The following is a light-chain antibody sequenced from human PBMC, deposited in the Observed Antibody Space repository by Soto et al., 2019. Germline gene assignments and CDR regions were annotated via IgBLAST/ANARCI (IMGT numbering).Light chain of an antibody. V-gene: IGKV3-15*01. CDR3: QHYDNWPPWT. CDR1: QSVRSN. Sequence: MTQSPATLSVSLGERATLSCSASQSVRSNLAWYQQKPGQAPRLLIFGASTRATGVPARFSGTGSGTEFTLTLSSLQSEDFALYYCQHYDNWPPWTFGQGTKVEIK. CDR2: GAS. J-gene: IGKJ1*01.